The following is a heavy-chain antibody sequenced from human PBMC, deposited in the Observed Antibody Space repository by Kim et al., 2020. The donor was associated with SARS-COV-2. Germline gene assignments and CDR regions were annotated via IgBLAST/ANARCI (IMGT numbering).Heavy chain of an antibody. V-gene: IGHV3-23*01. Sequence: GGSLRLSCAASGFTFSSYAMSWVRQAPGKGLEWVSAISGSGGSTYYADSVKGRFTISRDNSKNTLYLQMNSLRAEDTAVYYCAKADVDIVATISYGMDVWGQGTTVTVSS. CDR2: ISGSGGST. CDR3: AKADVDIVATISYGMDV. CDR1: GFTFSSYA. J-gene: IGHJ6*02. D-gene: IGHD5-12*01.